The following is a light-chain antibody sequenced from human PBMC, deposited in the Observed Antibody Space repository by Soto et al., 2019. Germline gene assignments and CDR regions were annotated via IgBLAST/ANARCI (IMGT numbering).Light chain of an antibody. J-gene: IGKJ3*01. CDR3: QQSYSTLT. CDR1: KSISSY. V-gene: IGKV1-39*01. CDR2: AAS. Sequence: DIQMTQSPSSLSASVGDSVTITCRASKSISSYLNWYQQKPGKAPKLLIYAASSLQSGVPSRFSGSGSGTDFTLTISSLQPEDFATYYCQQSYSTLTFGPGTKVDIK.